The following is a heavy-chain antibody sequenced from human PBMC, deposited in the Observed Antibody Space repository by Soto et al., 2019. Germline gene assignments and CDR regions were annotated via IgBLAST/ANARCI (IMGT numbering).Heavy chain of an antibody. J-gene: IGHJ6*02. V-gene: IGHV3-23*01. Sequence: GGSLRLSCAASGFTFSSYAMSWVRQAPGKGLEWVSAISGSGGSTYYADSVKGRFTISRDNSKNTLYLQMNSLRAEDTAVYYCAKDYPVVTAAPPGYGMDVWGQGTTVTVSS. CDR1: GFTFSSYA. D-gene: IGHD2-21*02. CDR3: AKDYPVVTAAPPGYGMDV. CDR2: ISGSGGST.